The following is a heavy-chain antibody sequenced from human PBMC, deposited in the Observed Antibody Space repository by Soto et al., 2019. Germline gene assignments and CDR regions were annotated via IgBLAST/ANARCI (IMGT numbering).Heavy chain of an antibody. V-gene: IGHV3-33*01. D-gene: IGHD2-2*01. CDR2: IWYDGSNK. CDR1: GFILRRGG. CDR3: ARLRGYCSSTSCPLMDAFDS. J-gene: IGHJ3*02. Sequence: PGGSRRLHRAGSGFILRRGGKLLVRHAPGKGQEWLAVIWYDGSNKYYADSVKGRFTISRDNSKITLYLQMNSLRAEDTAVYYCARLRGYCSSTSCPLMDAFDSSVQGTMVTV.